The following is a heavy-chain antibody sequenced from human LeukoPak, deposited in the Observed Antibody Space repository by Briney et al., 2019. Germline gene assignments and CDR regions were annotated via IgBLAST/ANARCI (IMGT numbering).Heavy chain of an antibody. V-gene: IGHV3-66*01. Sequence: GGSLRLSCAASGFTVSSNYMSWVRQPPGKVLEWVSVIYSGGSTYYADSVKGRFTISRDNSKNTVYLQMNSLRAEDTAIYYCARAGVLRYLGDWGQGTLVTVSS. CDR2: IYSGGST. D-gene: IGHD3-9*01. CDR1: GFTVSSNY. CDR3: ARAGVLRYLGD. J-gene: IGHJ4*02.